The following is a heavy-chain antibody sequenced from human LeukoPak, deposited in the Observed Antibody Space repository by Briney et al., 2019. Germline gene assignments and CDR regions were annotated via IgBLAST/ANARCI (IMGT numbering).Heavy chain of an antibody. D-gene: IGHD3-10*01. V-gene: IGHV4-4*07. Sequence: PSETLSLTCTVSGGSIRNYYWTWIRQPAGKGLEWIGRIYSSGTTNYNPSLKSRVTISVDTSKRQVYLTLRSVTAADTAVYYCARDIYGSGHGWFDTWGQGRLVAVSS. J-gene: IGHJ5*02. CDR1: GGSIRNYY. CDR2: IYSSGTT. CDR3: ARDIYGSGHGWFDT.